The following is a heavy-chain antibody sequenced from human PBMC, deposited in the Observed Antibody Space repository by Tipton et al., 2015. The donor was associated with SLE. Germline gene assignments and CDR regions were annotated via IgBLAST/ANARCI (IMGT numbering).Heavy chain of an antibody. V-gene: IGHV4-38-2*01. J-gene: IGHJ4*02. CDR1: GYSISSGYY. D-gene: IGHD3-3*01. Sequence: LRLSCAVSGYSISSGYYWGWIRQPPGKGLEWIGSIYHSGSTYYNPSLKSRVTISVDTPKNQFSLKLSSVTAADTAVYYCASHFTIFGVVIEDWGQGTLVTVSS. CDR3: ASHFTIFGVVIED. CDR2: IYHSGST.